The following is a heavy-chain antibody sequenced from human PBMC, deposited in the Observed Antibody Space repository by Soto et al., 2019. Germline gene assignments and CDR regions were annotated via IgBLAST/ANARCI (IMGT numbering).Heavy chain of an antibody. J-gene: IGHJ4*02. V-gene: IGHV3-74*01. Sequence: HPGGSLRLSCVAAGFTFSNYWMHWVRQAPGKGLVWVSRIYTGESSTYYADSVKGRFTVSRDNAKNTLYLQLNSLRAEDTAVYFCASANTGYQTFHCWGQGSVV. D-gene: IGHD5-12*01. CDR1: GFTFSNYW. CDR3: ASANTGYQTFHC. CDR2: IYTGESST.